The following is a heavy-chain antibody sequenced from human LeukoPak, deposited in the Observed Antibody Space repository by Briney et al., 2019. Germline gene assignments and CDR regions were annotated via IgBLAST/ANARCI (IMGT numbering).Heavy chain of an antibody. V-gene: IGHV1-18*03. CDR3: EIGTYYGVVIPIANC. Sequence: ASVNVACHASSYTLTSYGIRWRRQAPGQGLEWMGWISAYNVNTNYAQKLQGRVTMTTDTSTSTAYMELRSLRSENMAVYYCEIGTYYGVVIPIANCWGQGTLVTVSS. CDR2: ISAYNVNT. CDR1: SYTLTSYG. J-gene: IGHJ4*02. D-gene: IGHD3-16*02.